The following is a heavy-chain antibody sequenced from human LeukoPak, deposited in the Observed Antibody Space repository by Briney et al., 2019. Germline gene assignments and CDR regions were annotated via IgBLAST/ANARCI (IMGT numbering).Heavy chain of an antibody. CDR3: ARVSGGTYPDY. CDR1: GGSVNSYY. V-gene: IGHV4-59*02. CDR2: VYYSGST. J-gene: IGHJ4*02. Sequence: SETLSLTCTVSGGSVNSYYWSWIRQPPGNGLEWIGCVYYSGSTNYNPSLKSRVTISVDTSKNQFSLNLTSVTAADTAVYYCARVSGGTYPDYWGQGTLVTVSP. D-gene: IGHD1-26*01.